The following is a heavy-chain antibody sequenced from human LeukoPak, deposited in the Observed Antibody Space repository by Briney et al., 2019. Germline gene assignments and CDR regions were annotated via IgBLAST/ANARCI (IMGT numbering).Heavy chain of an antibody. CDR2: ISDDGNNK. V-gene: IGHV3-30-3*01. CDR1: GFTFSTYV. J-gene: IGHJ4*02. CDR3: ARESHPSSAYYDYFDS. Sequence: PGGSLRLSCEASGFTFSTYVLHWVRQGPGKGLEWVAVISDDGNNKYYADSVKGRFTISRDNSKDMLYLQMNSLRAEDTAVYYCARESHPSSAYYDYFDSWGQGTLVTVSS. D-gene: IGHD3-22*01.